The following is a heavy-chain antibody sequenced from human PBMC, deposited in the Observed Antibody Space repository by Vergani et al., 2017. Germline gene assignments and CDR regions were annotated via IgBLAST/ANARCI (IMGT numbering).Heavy chain of an antibody. D-gene: IGHD5-12*01. CDR2: ISTRSTYT. J-gene: IGHJ3*01. CDR3: TKGSVYYHDSAGHGYDPYTGFEL. V-gene: IGHV3-21*04. CDR1: GFIFNNYN. Sequence: EVQLVESGGGLVKPGGSLTLSCAASGFIFNNYNLNWVRQVPGKGLEWVSTISTRSTYTHYAESVRGRFTISRDNAKNSLFLEMNSLRFEDTAVYFCTKGSVYYHDSAGHGYDPYTGFELWGQGTLVTVSS.